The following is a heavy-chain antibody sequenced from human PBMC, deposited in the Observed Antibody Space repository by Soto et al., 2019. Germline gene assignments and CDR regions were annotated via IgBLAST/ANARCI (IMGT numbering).Heavy chain of an antibody. CDR2: ISFDGTKK. Sequence: QVHLVESGGGVVHPGTSLRLSCAASGFTFRSYGFHWVRRAPSKGLEWVAVISFDGTKKYFADSVRGRFTISRDNSNNTLYLQMNSLRPEDTAVYYCAKDVITMVRSDYYHYGMDVWGQGTTVTVSS. V-gene: IGHV3-30*18. D-gene: IGHD3-10*01. J-gene: IGHJ6*02. CDR1: GFTFRSYG. CDR3: AKDVITMVRSDYYHYGMDV.